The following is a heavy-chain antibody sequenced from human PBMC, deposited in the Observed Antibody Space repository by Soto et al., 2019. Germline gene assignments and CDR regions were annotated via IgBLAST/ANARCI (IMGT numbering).Heavy chain of an antibody. CDR2: IYYSGDT. J-gene: IGHJ6*04. V-gene: IGHV4-39*01. CDR3: ARNQPQRYCSGGTCRPAYGMDV. Sequence: SETLSLTCTVSGGPISSDSFYWAWIRQPPGKGLEWIGIIYYSGDTYYNPSLAGRLTMSVDTSNQFSLTLRSVTAADTALYYCARNQPQRYCSGGTCRPAYGMDVWGEGTTVTVSS. D-gene: IGHD2-15*01. CDR1: GGPISSDSFY.